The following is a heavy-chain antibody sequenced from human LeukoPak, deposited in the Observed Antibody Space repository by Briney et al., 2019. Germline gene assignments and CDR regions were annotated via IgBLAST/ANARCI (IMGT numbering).Heavy chain of an antibody. V-gene: IGHV3-74*03. D-gene: IGHD4/OR15-4a*01. CDR1: GFTFSSYA. J-gene: IGHJ5*02. CDR3: ARAPPTFLTHRFDP. Sequence: GRSLRLSCAASGFTFSSYAMHWVRQAPGRGLVWVSRLNSDETSATYADSVKGRFTISRDTAKNTLYLDMNSLRVEDTAVYYCARAPPTFLTHRFDPWGQGTLVTVSS. CDR2: LNSDETSA.